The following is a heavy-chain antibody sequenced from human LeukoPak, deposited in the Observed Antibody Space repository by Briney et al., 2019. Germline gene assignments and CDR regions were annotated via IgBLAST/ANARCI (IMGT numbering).Heavy chain of an antibody. Sequence: SVKVSCKASGGTFSSYAISWVRQAPGQGLEWMEGIIPIFGTANYAQKFQGRVTITADESTSTAYMELSSLRSEDTAVYYCARALPQYSSSWDYYYGMDVWGQGTTVTVSS. D-gene: IGHD6-13*01. J-gene: IGHJ6*02. CDR2: IIPIFGTA. CDR1: GGTFSSYA. V-gene: IGHV1-69*13. CDR3: ARALPQYSSSWDYYYGMDV.